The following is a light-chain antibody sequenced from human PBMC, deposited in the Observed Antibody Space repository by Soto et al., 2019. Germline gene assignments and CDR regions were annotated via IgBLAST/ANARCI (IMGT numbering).Light chain of an antibody. CDR2: AVS. Sequence: QSALTQPASVSGYPGQSITISCTGTSSDVGDHNSVSWYQQQPGKAPKLMIYAVSNRPSGVSNRFSGSKSGNTASLTISGLQAEDEADYYCGSYTTSITVIFGGGTKLTVL. V-gene: IGLV2-14*03. J-gene: IGLJ2*01. CDR3: GSYTTSITVI. CDR1: SSDVGDHNS.